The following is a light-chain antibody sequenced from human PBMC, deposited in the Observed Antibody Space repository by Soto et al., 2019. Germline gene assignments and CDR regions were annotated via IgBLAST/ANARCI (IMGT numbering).Light chain of an antibody. J-gene: IGKJ4*01. CDR1: QSVSSN. CDR3: QQYADWPPLT. CDR2: GAS. Sequence: EIVMTQSPATLSVSPGDRATLSCRASQSVSSNLAWYQQKPGQAARLVIYGASTRATAIPARFSGSGSGTEFTLTISSLQSEDFAVYYCQQYADWPPLTFSGGTKVEI. V-gene: IGKV3-15*01.